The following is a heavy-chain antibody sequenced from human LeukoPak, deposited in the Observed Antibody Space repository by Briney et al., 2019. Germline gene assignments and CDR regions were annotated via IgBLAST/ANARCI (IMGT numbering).Heavy chain of an antibody. CDR3: ATGTESYGSGSFGGMDV. CDR1: GGTFSSYA. D-gene: IGHD3-10*01. CDR2: IIPILDIA. Sequence: SVKVSCKASGGTFSSYALSWVRPAPGQGLEWMGRIIPILDIANYAQKFQGRVTITADKSTSTAYMELSSLRSEDTAVYFCATGTESYGSGSFGGMDVWGQGTTVTVSS. J-gene: IGHJ6*02. V-gene: IGHV1-69*04.